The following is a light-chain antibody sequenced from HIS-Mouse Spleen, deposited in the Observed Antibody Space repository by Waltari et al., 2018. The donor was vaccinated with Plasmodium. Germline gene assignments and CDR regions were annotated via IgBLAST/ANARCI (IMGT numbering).Light chain of an antibody. CDR3: AAWDDSLNGVV. CDR2: GNN. V-gene: IGLV1-44*01. Sequence: QSVLTQPPSASGTPGQRVTISCSGSSSNIGSNTVNWYQQLPGTAPELLIYGNNRRPSGVPDRSSGSRSGTSASLAISGLQSEDEADYYCAAWDDSLNGVVFGGGTKLTV. CDR1: SSNIGSNT. J-gene: IGLJ2*01.